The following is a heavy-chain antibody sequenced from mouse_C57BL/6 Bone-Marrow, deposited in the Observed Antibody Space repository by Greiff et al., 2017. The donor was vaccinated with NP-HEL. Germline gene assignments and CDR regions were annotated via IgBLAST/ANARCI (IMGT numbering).Heavy chain of an antibody. CDR2: IYPGDGDT. CDR3: ARDNGSSGYYAMDY. V-gene: IGHV1-80*01. J-gene: IGHJ4*01. CDR1: GYAFSSYW. D-gene: IGHD1-1*01. Sequence: QVQLQQSGAELVKPGASVKISCKASGYAFSSYWMNWVKQRPGKGLEWIGQIYPGDGDTNYNGKFKGKAALTADKSSSTAYMQLSSLTSEDSAVYFCARDNGSSGYYAMDYWGQGTSVTVSS.